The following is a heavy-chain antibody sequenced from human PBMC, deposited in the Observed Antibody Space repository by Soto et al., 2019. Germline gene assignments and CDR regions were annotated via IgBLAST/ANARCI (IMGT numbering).Heavy chain of an antibody. CDR3: ARHGYNYGGGYFDY. D-gene: IGHD5-18*01. CDR2: IYSGGST. Sequence: EVQLVESGGGLVQPGGSLRLSCAASGVTVSSNYMSWVRQAPGKGLEWVSVIYSGGSTYYAASVKGRFTIAKGNSKDTLYLQMNSMRAEDTAVYYCARHGYNYGGGYFDYWGQGTLVTVSS. J-gene: IGHJ4*02. V-gene: IGHV3-66*04. CDR1: GVTVSSNY.